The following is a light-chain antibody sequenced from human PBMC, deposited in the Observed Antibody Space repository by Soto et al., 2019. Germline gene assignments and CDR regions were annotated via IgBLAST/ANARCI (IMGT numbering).Light chain of an antibody. CDR1: QSVSSN. Sequence: EIVMAQSPATLSVSPGERATLSCRASQSVSSNLAWYQQKPGQAPRLLIYGASTRATGIAARFSGSGSGTEFTLTISCLKSEDYAAYYCQQYHNWPPLTFGGGTKVEIK. V-gene: IGKV3-15*01. CDR3: QQYHNWPPLT. J-gene: IGKJ4*01. CDR2: GAS.